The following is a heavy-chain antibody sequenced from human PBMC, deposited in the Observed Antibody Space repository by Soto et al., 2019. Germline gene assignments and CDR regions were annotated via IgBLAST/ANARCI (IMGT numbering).Heavy chain of an antibody. CDR1: GFTHSNAW. J-gene: IGHJ4*02. V-gene: IGHV3-15*01. D-gene: IGHD1-26*01. CDR2: LKSKTDGGTT. CDR3: TAAPAVIGGATPLPN. Sequence: GGSLRFSCAASGFTHSNAWMSWVRQAPGKGLERGGRLKSKTDGGTTDYAAPVKGRFTISRDDSKNTLYLQMNSLKTEDTAVYYCTAAPAVIGGATPLPNWGQGTLVTVSS.